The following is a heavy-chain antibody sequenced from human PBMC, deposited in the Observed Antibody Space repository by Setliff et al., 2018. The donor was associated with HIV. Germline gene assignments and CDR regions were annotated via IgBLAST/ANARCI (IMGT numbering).Heavy chain of an antibody. V-gene: IGHV4-38-2*01. Sequence: SETLSLTCAVSGYSISSGYYWGWIRQPPGKGLEWVGSIYHSGTTYYNTSLKSRVTISVDTSKNKFSLKLRSVTAADTAVYYCATKAHSCYDDAFDIWGQGTMVTVSS. D-gene: IGHD5-12*01. CDR1: GYSISSGYY. CDR3: ATKAHSCYDDAFDI. CDR2: IYHSGTT. J-gene: IGHJ3*02.